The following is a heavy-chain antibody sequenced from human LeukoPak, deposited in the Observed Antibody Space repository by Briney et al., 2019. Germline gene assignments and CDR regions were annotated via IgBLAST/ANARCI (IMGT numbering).Heavy chain of an antibody. D-gene: IGHD3-22*01. CDR1: GFTFSSYW. CDR2: IKQDGSEK. CDR3: ARDGQTYYYDSSGYSPSDY. J-gene: IGHJ4*02. Sequence: GGSLRLSCAASGFTFSSYWMSWVRQAPGKGLEWVANIKQDGSEKYYVDSVKGRFTISRDNAKNSLYLQMNSLRAEDTAVYYCARDGQTYYYDSSGYSPSDYWGQGTLVTVSS. V-gene: IGHV3-7*01.